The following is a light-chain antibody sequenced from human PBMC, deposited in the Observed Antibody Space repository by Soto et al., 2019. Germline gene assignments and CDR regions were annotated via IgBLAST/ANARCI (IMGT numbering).Light chain of an antibody. V-gene: IGKV1-5*03. CDR3: QHYNGCSEA. CDR1: QNICSR. J-gene: IGKJ1*01. CDR2: EVS. Sequence: DIEMTQSPPSLSGSLGERVTITCRASQNICSRLAWYQQRPGKAPRLLIYEVSTLDSGIPSRFSGSGSGTEFTLTISSLQSDDFAAYYCQHYNGCSEAFGQGTKVDIK.